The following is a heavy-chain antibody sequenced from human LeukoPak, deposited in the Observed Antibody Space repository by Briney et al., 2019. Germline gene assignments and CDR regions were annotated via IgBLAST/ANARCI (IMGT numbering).Heavy chain of an antibody. Sequence: SVKVSCKASGGTFSSYTISWVRQAPGQGLEWMGRIVPILGIANYAQKFQGRVTITADKSTSTAYMELSSLRSEDTAVYYCARDIGGSYPAADYWGQGTLVTVSS. CDR1: GGTFSSYT. CDR2: IVPILGIA. J-gene: IGHJ4*02. V-gene: IGHV1-69*04. CDR3: ARDIGGSYPAADY. D-gene: IGHD1-26*01.